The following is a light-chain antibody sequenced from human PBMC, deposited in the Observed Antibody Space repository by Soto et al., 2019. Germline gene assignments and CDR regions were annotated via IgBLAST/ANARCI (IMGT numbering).Light chain of an antibody. V-gene: IGKV3-15*01. CDR3: QQYNDWPPYS. CDR1: QSVTSN. Sequence: EIVMTQSPATLSVSPGGRATLSCRASQSVTSNVAWYQQKPGQAPRLLIYGAFIRATGIPARFSGGGSGTEFTLTISSLQSEDFAVYYCQQYNDWPPYSFGQGTKLEIK. CDR2: GAF. J-gene: IGKJ2*03.